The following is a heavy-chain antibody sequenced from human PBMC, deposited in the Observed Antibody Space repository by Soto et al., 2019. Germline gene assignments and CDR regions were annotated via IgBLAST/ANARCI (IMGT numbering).Heavy chain of an antibody. J-gene: IGHJ4*02. CDR2: INSDGTTT. CDR3: VRDIR. Sequence: EVQLVESGGGLVQPGGSLRRSCAASGFTFNNFWMYWVRQTPEKGLVWVSGINSDGTTTIYADSVKGRFTISRDNAKNTLYLQINSLTVEDTASYYCVRDIRWGQGTLVTVSS. V-gene: IGHV3-74*01. CDR1: GFTFNNFW.